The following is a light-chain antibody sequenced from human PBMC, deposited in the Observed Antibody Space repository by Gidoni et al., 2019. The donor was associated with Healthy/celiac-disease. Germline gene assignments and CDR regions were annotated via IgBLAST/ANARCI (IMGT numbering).Light chain of an antibody. CDR3: GTWDSSLSAGV. CDR2: DNN. J-gene: IGLJ3*02. Sequence: QSVLTQPPSISAAPGQKVTISCSGSSSNIGDNFLSWYQQLPGTAPKLLIYDNNKRPSGIPDRFSGSKSGTSATLGITGLQTGDEADYYCGTWDSSLSAGVFGGGTKLTVL. V-gene: IGLV1-51*01. CDR1: SSNIGDNF.